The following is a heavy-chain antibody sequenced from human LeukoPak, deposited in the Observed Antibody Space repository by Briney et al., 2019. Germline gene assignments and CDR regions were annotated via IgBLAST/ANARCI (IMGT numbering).Heavy chain of an antibody. CDR1: GFTFSNYA. D-gene: IGHD3-9*01. J-gene: IGHJ4*02. CDR3: AKSWDFDWLLSY. Sequence: GGSLRLSCAASGFTFSNYAMNWVRQAPGKGLEWVSGISGSGTSTYYADSVKGRFTISRDNSKNTLHLQMDSLRAEDTAVYYCAKSWDFDWLLSYWGQGTLVTVSS. CDR2: ISGSGTST. V-gene: IGHV3-23*01.